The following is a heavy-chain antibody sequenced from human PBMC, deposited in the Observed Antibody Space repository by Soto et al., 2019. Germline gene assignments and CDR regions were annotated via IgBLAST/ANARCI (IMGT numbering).Heavy chain of an antibody. V-gene: IGHV3-23*01. CDR3: AKRGIGAYFDY. Sequence: EVQLLESGGGLVQPGGSLRLSCAASGFTFSSYAMRWVRQAPGKGLEWVSAISGSGGSTYYADSVKGRFTISSDISKNTLYLQMNSLRAEGPGVYYCAKRGIGAYFDYWGQGTLVTVSS. D-gene: IGHD3-16*01. CDR2: ISGSGGST. J-gene: IGHJ4*02. CDR1: GFTFSSYA.